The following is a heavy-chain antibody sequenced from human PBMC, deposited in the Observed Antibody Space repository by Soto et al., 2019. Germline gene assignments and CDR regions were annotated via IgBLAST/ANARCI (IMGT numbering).Heavy chain of an antibody. CDR2: ISSGSAYI. CDR1: GLSFSRNS. Sequence: GGSLRLSCEVPGLSFSRNSMHWVRQAPGKGLEWVSSISSGSAYIFYADSVKGRFTISRDNAKNSMYLQMNSLRAEDTAVYYCARDTVRGDFDYWGQGTLVTVSS. D-gene: IGHD3-16*01. V-gene: IGHV3-21*06. CDR3: ARDTVRGDFDY. J-gene: IGHJ4*02.